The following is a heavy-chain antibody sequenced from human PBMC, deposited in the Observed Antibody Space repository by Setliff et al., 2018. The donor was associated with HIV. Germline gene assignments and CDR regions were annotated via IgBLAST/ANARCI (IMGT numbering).Heavy chain of an antibody. Sequence: SETLSLTCSFSGGSISSHYWSWIRQTPGKGLEWIGTVYNPERISYNPSLRSRVTISVDTSPNQFSLKLRSVTAADTGVYYCARPGSSSYYYAMDVWGLGTTVTVSS. CDR3: ARPGSSSYYYAMDV. V-gene: IGHV4-59*11. J-gene: IGHJ6*02. CDR1: GGSISSHY. CDR2: VYNPERI. D-gene: IGHD3-10*01.